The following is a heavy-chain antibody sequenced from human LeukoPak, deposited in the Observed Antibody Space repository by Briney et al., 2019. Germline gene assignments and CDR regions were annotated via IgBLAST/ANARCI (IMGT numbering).Heavy chain of an antibody. J-gene: IGHJ3*02. V-gene: IGHV1-18*01. CDR3: ARDHISVAGNAAFDI. CDR1: GYTFTSYG. D-gene: IGHD6-19*01. Sequence: ASVKVSCKASGYTFTSYGISWVRQAPGQGLEWMGWISAYNGNTNYAQKLQGRVTMTTDTSTSTAYMELRSLRSDDTAVYCCARDHISVAGNAAFDIGGQGTMVTVSS. CDR2: ISAYNGNT.